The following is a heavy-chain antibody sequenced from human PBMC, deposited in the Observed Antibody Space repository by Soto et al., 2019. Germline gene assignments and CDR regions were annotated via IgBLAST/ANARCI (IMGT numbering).Heavy chain of an antibody. CDR1: GDSISGSQW. CDR3: ARVGYGMDV. J-gene: IGHJ6*02. Sequence: SETLSLTCAVSGDSISGSQWWSWVRLPPGEGLEWIGEISHTGTTNYNPSLKSRVTMSVDKPKNQFSLNLTSVTAADTAVYYCARVGYGMDVWGQGTTVTVSS. V-gene: IGHV4-4*02. CDR2: ISHTGTT.